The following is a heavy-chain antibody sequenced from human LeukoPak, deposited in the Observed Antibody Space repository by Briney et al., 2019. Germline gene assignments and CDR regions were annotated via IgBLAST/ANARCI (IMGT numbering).Heavy chain of an antibody. CDR1: GFTFSDHY. D-gene: IGHD1-14*01. CDR2: ISSTSSDI. Sequence: GGSLRLSCAASGFTFSDHYMDWVRQAPGKGLEWVSSISSTSSDIYYADSVKGRFTISRDDAKNSLYLQMNSLRAEDTAVYYCARGRLFGRGRNPDSLYYLDYWGQGTLVTVSS. V-gene: IGHV3-21*01. J-gene: IGHJ4*02. CDR3: ARGRLFGRGRNPDSLYYLDY.